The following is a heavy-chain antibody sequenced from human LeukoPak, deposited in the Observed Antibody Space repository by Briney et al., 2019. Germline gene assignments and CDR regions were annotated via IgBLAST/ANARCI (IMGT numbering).Heavy chain of an antibody. CDR3: TRDLGNWDIDY. Sequence: SETLSLTCNVSGASINSGSYFWGWIRQPPGKGLEWIGSIYYSGSTHYNPSLKSRVTISSDTSRNQFSLKLSSVTAADTAVYYCTRDLGNWDIDYWGQGTLVTVSS. CDR1: GASINSGSYF. V-gene: IGHV4-39*07. J-gene: IGHJ4*02. D-gene: IGHD7-27*01. CDR2: IYYSGST.